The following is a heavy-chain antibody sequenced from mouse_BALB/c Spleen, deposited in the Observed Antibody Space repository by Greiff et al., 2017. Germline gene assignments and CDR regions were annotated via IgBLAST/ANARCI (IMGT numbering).Heavy chain of an antibody. Sequence: EVQLVESGGGLVKPGGSLKLSCAASGFAFSSYDMSWVRQTPEKRLEWVAYISSGGGSTYYPDTVKGRFTISRDNAKNTLYLQMSSLKSEDTAMYYCARLGTRDYAMDYWGQGTSVTVSS. CDR2: ISSGGGST. J-gene: IGHJ4*01. V-gene: IGHV5-12-1*01. CDR3: ARLGTRDYAMDY. CDR1: GFAFSSYD.